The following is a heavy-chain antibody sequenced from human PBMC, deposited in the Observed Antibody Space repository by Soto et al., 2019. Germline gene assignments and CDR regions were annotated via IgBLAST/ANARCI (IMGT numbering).Heavy chain of an antibody. Sequence: QVQLVQSGAEVKEPGASVKVSCKASGYTFTSYGISWVRQAPGQGLEWMGWISAYNGNTNYAQKLQGRVTMTTDTSTSTAYMELRSLRSDDTAVYYCARDRDVLMVYELFDYWGQGTLVTVSS. J-gene: IGHJ4*02. V-gene: IGHV1-18*01. CDR3: ARDRDVLMVYELFDY. CDR2: ISAYNGNT. CDR1: GYTFTSYG. D-gene: IGHD2-8*01.